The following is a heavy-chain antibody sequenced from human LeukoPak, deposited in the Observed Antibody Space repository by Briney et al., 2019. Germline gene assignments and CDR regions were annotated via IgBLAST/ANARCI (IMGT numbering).Heavy chain of an antibody. D-gene: IGHD2-8*01. CDR2: INPSGGST. J-gene: IGHJ4*02. Sequence: ASVKVSCKASGYTFTSYYMHWVRQAPGQGLEWMGIINPSGGSTSYAQKFQGRVTMTRDTSTSTVYMELSSLRSEDTAVYYCARDGGYCTNGVCPAVYNLDYWGQGTLVTVSS. V-gene: IGHV1-46*03. CDR1: GYTFTSYY. CDR3: ARDGGYCTNGVCPAVYNLDY.